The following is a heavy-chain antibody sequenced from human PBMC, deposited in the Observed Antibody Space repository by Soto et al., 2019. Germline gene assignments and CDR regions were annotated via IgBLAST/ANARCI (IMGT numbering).Heavy chain of an antibody. CDR2: INHSGST. D-gene: IGHD2-21*02. CDR3: ARSRVVTATFYYYYAMDV. J-gene: IGHJ6*02. V-gene: IGHV4-34*01. CDR1: GGSFSGYY. Sequence: TSETLSLTCAVYGGSFSGYYWSWIRQPPGKGLEWIGEINHSGSTNYNPSLKSRVIISVDTSKNQFSLNLSSVTAADTAVYYCARSRVVTATFYYYYAMDVWGQGTTVTVSS.